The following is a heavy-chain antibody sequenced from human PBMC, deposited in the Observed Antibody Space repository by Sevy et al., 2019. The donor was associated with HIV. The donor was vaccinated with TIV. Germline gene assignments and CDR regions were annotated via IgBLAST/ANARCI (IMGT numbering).Heavy chain of an antibody. D-gene: IGHD2-2*01. J-gene: IGHJ4*02. Sequence: SETLSLTCTVSGGSISSGFYYWGWIRQPPGKGLQWIGMIDDRGASYYNPSLNSRVTISMNTSKNQFSLRLISVTAADTALYFCARVPFLPHDYFDSWGQGTLVTVSS. CDR3: ARVPFLPHDYFDS. V-gene: IGHV4-39*01. CDR1: GGSISSGFYY. CDR2: IDDRGAS.